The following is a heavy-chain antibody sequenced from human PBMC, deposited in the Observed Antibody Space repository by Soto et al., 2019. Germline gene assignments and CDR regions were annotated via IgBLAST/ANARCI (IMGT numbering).Heavy chain of an antibody. D-gene: IGHD3-22*01. CDR1: GFTFNNYA. Sequence: GGSLRLSCEASGFTFNNYAMNWIRQAPGKGPEWVSTISGSGGNTFYADSVKGRFTISRDNSKNMVYVQMNSLRAEDTAVYYCAKVSPGEDSSGYKPDAYDIWGQGTTVTVSS. J-gene: IGHJ3*02. CDR2: ISGSGGNT. V-gene: IGHV3-23*01. CDR3: AKVSPGEDSSGYKPDAYDI.